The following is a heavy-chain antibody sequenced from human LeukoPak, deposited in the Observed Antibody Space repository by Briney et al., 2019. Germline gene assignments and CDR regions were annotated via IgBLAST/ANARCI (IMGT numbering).Heavy chain of an antibody. Sequence: SQTLSLTCTVSGGSISSGSYYWSWIRQPAGKGLEWIGRIYTSGSTNYNPSLKSRVTISVDTSKNQFSLKLSSVTAADTAVYYCARDRYDFWSGYYTRSYFDYWGQGTLVTVSS. CDR1: GGSISSGSYY. CDR3: ARDRYDFWSGYYTRSYFDY. V-gene: IGHV4-61*02. D-gene: IGHD3-3*01. J-gene: IGHJ4*02. CDR2: IYTSGST.